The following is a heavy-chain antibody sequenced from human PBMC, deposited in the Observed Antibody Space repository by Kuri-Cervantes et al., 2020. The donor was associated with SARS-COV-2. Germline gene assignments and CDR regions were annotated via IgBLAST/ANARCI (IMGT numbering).Heavy chain of an antibody. J-gene: IGHJ4*02. CDR1: GGSFSGYY. CDR3: AREGISRGYFDY. CDR2: INHSGST. Sequence: SETLSLTCAVYGGSFSGYYWSWIRQPPGKGLEWIGEINHSGSTNYNPSLKSRVTMSVDTSKNQFSLKLSSVTAADTAVYYCAREGISRGYFDYWGQGTLVTVSS. V-gene: IGHV4-34*01. D-gene: IGHD2/OR15-2a*01.